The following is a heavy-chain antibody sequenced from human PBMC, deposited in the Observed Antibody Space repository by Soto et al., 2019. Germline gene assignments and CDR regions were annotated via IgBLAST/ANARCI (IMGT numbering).Heavy chain of an antibody. CDR3: AKAHEITVFGILISSPYDC. V-gene: IGHV3-23*01. J-gene: IGHJ4*02. CDR2: ISGSGDGT. D-gene: IGHD3-3*01. Sequence: LRLSCAASGFIFSNYAMTWVRQAPGKGLEWVSAISGSGDGTYYADSVKGRFTISRDNSKNTMYLQMSSLRADDTAVYYCAKAHEITVFGILISSPYDCWGPGTLVTVSS. CDR1: GFIFSNYA.